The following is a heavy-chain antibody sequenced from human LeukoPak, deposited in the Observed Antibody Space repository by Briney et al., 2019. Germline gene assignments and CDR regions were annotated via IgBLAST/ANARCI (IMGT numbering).Heavy chain of an antibody. Sequence: GGSLRLSCAASGFTVSSNYMSWVRQAPGKGLEWVSVIYSGGSTYYADSVKGRFTISRDNSKNTLYLQMNSLRAEATAVYYCAKVKAGYFYFKDVWGKGATVNVSS. D-gene: IGHD3-10*01. CDR1: GFTVSSNY. J-gene: IGHJ6*03. CDR3: AKVKAGYFYFKDV. V-gene: IGHV3-53*01. CDR2: IYSGGST.